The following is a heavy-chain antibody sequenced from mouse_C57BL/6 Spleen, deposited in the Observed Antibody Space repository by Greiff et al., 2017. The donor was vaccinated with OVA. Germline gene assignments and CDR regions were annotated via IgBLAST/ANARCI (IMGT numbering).Heavy chain of an antibody. CDR2: ISYDGSN. Sequence: VQLKQSGPGLVKPSQSLSLTCSVTGYSITSGYYWNWIRQFPGNKLEWMGYISYDGSNNYNPSLKNRISITRDTSKNQFFLKLNSVTTEDTATYYCASSMITTRPLAYWGQGTLVTVSA. V-gene: IGHV3-6*01. J-gene: IGHJ3*01. CDR1: GYSITSGYY. CDR3: ASSMITTRPLAY. D-gene: IGHD2-4*01.